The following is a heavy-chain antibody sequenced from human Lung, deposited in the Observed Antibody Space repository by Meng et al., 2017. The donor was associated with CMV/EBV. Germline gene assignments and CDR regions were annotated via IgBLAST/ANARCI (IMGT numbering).Heavy chain of an antibody. CDR1: GGPLSGHY. V-gene: IGHV4-34*01. CDR2: IHHSGSP. J-gene: IGHJ4*02. Sequence: ESLRLSCAPYGGPLSGHYWSWNRQPPGKGLEWNGEIHHSGSPNYHPSLKSRVTISVNVSKNQFSLKVASVTAADTAVYYCARGSCVYVDNDETTGLDYWSPGTLVTVSS. CDR3: ARGSCVYVDNDETTGLDY. D-gene: IGHD3-9*01.